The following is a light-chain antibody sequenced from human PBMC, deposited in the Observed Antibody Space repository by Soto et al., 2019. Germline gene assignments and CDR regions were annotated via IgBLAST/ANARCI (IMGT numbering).Light chain of an antibody. CDR3: QQYGSSPQT. CDR2: GAS. Sequence: EIVLTQSPGTLSVSPGERATLSCRASQSISSSSLAWYQQKPGQAPRLLIYGASSRATGIPDRFSGSGSGTDFTLTISRLEPEDFAVYYCQQYGSSPQTFGQGTKVEIK. J-gene: IGKJ1*01. CDR1: QSISSSS. V-gene: IGKV3-20*01.